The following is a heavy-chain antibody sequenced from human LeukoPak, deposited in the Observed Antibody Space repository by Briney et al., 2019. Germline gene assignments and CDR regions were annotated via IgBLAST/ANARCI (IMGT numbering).Heavy chain of an antibody. V-gene: IGHV3-21*01. CDR2: ISSSSTYI. CDR3: AKTLEEARLYGNY. CDR1: GFTFSSYA. J-gene: IGHJ4*02. D-gene: IGHD6-6*01. Sequence: GGSLRLSCRTSGFTFSSYAMNWVRQAPGKGLEWVSSISSSSTYIYYSDSVKGRFTISRDNAKNSLFLQMHSLRAEDTAVYYCAKTLEEARLYGNYWGPGTLVTVPS.